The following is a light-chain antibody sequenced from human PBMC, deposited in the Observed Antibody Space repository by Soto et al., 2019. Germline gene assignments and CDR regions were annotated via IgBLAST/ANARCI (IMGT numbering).Light chain of an antibody. V-gene: IGLV2-8*01. CDR2: EVN. J-gene: IGLJ2*01. Sequence: QSVLTQPPSASGSPGQSVTISCIGTSSDIGNYNYVSWYQQHPGKAPKVMIYEVNKRPSGVPDRFSASKSGNTASLTVSGLQAEDEADYYCSSYAGYNSVVFGGGTKLTVL. CDR3: SSYAGYNSVV. CDR1: SSDIGNYNY.